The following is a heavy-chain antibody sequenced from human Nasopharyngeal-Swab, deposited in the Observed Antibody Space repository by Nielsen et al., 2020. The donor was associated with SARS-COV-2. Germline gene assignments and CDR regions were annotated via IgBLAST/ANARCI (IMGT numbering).Heavy chain of an antibody. J-gene: IGHJ4*02. CDR1: GGTFSSYA. D-gene: IGHD3-9*01. Sequence: VKVSCKASGGTFSSYAISWVRQAPGQGLEWMGGIIPIFGTANYAQKFQGRVTITADESTSTAYMELSSLRSEDTAVYYCARGPYYDILTGYYPFDYWGQGTLVTVSS. CDR3: ARGPYYDILTGYYPFDY. CDR2: IIPIFGTA. V-gene: IGHV1-69*13.